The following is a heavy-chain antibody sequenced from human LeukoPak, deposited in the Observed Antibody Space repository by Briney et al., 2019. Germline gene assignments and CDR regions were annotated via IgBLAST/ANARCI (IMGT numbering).Heavy chain of an antibody. D-gene: IGHD3-22*01. V-gene: IGHV3-30*18. Sequence: PGGSLRLSCAASGFTFSSYGMHWVRQAPGKGLEWVAVISYDGSNKYYAGSVKGRFTISRDNSKNTLYLQMNSLRAEDTAVYYCAKDRGDYYDSSGYYSGGFDIWGQGTMVTVSS. CDR3: AKDRGDYYDSSGYYSGGFDI. J-gene: IGHJ3*02. CDR1: GFTFSSYG. CDR2: ISYDGSNK.